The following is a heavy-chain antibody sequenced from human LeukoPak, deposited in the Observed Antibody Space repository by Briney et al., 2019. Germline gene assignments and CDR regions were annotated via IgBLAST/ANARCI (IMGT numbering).Heavy chain of an antibody. D-gene: IGHD3-10*01. CDR1: GFTVSSNY. J-gene: IGHJ6*02. CDR2: IYSGGST. CDR3: AREGGVRGVTSKGYGMDV. V-gene: IGHV3-53*01. Sequence: GGSLRLSCAASGFTVSSNYMSWVRQAPGKGLEWVSVIYSGGSTYYADSVKGRFTISRDNAKNSLYLQMNSLRAEDTAVYYCAREGGVRGVTSKGYGMDVWGQGTTVTVSS.